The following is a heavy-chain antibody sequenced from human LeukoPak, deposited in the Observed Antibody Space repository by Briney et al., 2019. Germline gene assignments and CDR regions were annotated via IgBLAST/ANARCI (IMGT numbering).Heavy chain of an antibody. J-gene: IGHJ6*02. CDR3: ARISAGRYGMDV. CDR2: VYYTGST. CDR1: GGSVTSGGYY. V-gene: IGHV4-31*03. D-gene: IGHD6-6*01. Sequence: SETLSPTCTVSGGSVTSGGYYWSWIRQHPEKGLEWIGYVYYTGSTYYNPSLKSRVTISSDTSKNQFSLKVSSVTAADTAVYYCARISAGRYGMDVWGQGTTVTVSS.